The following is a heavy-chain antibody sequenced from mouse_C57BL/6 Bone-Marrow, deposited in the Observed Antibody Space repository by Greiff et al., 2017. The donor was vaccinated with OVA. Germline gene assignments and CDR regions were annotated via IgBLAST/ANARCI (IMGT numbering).Heavy chain of an antibody. CDR1: GYTFTDYE. Sequence: VKLVESGAELVRPGASVTLSCKASGYTFTDYEMHWVKQTPVPGLEWIGAIDPETGGTAYNQKFKGKAILTADKSSSTAYMELRSLTSEDSAVYYCTRGYSNYYAMDYWGQGTSVTVSS. CDR2: IDPETGGT. J-gene: IGHJ4*01. V-gene: IGHV1-15*01. CDR3: TRGYSNYYAMDY. D-gene: IGHD2-5*01.